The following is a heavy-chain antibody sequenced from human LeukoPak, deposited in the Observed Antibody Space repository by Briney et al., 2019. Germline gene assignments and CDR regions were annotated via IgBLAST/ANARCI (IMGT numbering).Heavy chain of an antibody. CDR3: ASRDRGYYGMDV. CDR2: IHSGGRI. V-gene: IGHV3-66*01. J-gene: IGHJ6*02. Sequence: GGSLRLSCAASGFTVSSNYMSWVRQAPGKGLEWVSVIHSGGRIYYADSVRGRFTISRDNSKNTLCLQMNSLRAEDTAVYYCASRDRGYYGMDVWGQGTTVTVSS. D-gene: IGHD3-10*01. CDR1: GFTVSSNY.